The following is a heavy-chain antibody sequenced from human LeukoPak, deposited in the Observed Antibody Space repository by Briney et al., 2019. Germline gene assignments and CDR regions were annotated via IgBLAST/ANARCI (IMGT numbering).Heavy chain of an antibody. Sequence: SETLSLTCAVSGGSVSSDNWWSWVRQPPGQGLERIGEIHHSGNTNYSPSLKSRVTISLDKSRNQFSLKLNSVTAADTAVYYCAKAGVWLPAVWGQGTLVTVSS. CDR2: IHHSGNT. CDR3: AKAGVWLPAV. CDR1: GGSVSSDNW. V-gene: IGHV4-4*02. D-gene: IGHD3-9*01. J-gene: IGHJ4*02.